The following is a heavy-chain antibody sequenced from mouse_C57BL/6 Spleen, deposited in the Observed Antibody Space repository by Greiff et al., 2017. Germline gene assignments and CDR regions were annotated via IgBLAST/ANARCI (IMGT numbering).Heavy chain of an antibody. CDR2: ISNGGGST. V-gene: IGHV5-12*01. CDR3: ASSIYYDYLYYAMDD. J-gene: IGHJ4*01. CDR1: GFTFSDYY. Sequence: EVKLVESGGGLVQPGGSLKLSCAASGFTFSDYYMYWVRQTPEKRLEWVAYISNGGGSTYYPDTVKGRFTISRDNAKNTLYLQMSRLKSENTAMYYCASSIYYDYLYYAMDDWGQGTSVTVAS. D-gene: IGHD2-4*01.